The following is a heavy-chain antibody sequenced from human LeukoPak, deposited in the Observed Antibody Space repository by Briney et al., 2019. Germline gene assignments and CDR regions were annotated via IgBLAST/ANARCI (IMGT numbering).Heavy chain of an antibody. Sequence: SETLSLTCAASGWSFSDYAWSWIRQPPGKGLEWIGEINHSGSTNYNPSLKSRVTISVDTSKNQFSLKLSSVTAADTAVYYCARGRFDYIGYFDYWGQGTLVTVSS. D-gene: IGHD4-11*01. CDR2: INHSGST. J-gene: IGHJ4*02. V-gene: IGHV4-34*01. CDR1: GWSFSDYA. CDR3: ARGRFDYIGYFDY.